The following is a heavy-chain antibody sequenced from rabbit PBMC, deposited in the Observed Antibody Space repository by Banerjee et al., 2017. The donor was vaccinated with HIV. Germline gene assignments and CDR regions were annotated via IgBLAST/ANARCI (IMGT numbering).Heavy chain of an antibody. V-gene: IGHV1S47*01. CDR2: IDTGDGTT. J-gene: IGHJ4*01. Sequence: EESGGDLVKPEGSLILTCKASGFDFSSSTMCWVRQAPGKGLEWIASIDTGDGTTYYASWVNGRFTVSLDNARNTVFLQMTSLTPADTATYFCTRAYDSGWGGYFNLWGPGTLVTVS. CDR1: GFDFSSST. CDR3: TRAYDSGWGGYFNL. D-gene: IGHD4-1*01.